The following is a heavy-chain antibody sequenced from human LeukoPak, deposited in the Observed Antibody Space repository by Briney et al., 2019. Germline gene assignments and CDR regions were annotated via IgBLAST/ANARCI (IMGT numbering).Heavy chain of an antibody. CDR3: GRGYGNYAYFDY. V-gene: IGHV4-31*03. D-gene: IGHD4-17*01. J-gene: IGHJ4*02. CDR2: IYYSGTT. CDR1: GGSINSGGYF. Sequence: SQTLSLTCTVSGGSINSGGYFWTWVRQHPGKGLEWIGYIYYSGTTYSNPSLKSRVTISIDTSKNQFSLRLSSVTAADTAVYYCGRGYGNYAYFDYWGQGTLVTVSS.